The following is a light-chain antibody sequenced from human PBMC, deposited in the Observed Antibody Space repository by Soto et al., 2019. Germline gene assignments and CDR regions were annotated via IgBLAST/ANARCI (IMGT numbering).Light chain of an antibody. CDR3: LQHNSYPRM. V-gene: IGKV1-17*01. CDR1: QGIGND. Sequence: DIQMTQSPSPLSASVGDRVTITCRASQGIGNDLGWYQQKPGKAPKRLIFSASSLQNGVPPRFSGSGSGTQFTLTISTLQPEDFATYYCLQHNSYPRMFGQRTKVEIK. CDR2: SAS. J-gene: IGKJ1*01.